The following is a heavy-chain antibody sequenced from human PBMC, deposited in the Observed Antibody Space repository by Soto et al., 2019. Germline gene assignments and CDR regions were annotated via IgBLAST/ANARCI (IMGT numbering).Heavy chain of an antibody. V-gene: IGHV4-31*03. CDR2: IYYSGST. CDR1: GGSISSGGYY. J-gene: IGHJ5*02. D-gene: IGHD2-21*02. CDR3: AREEYCGGDCYSNWFDP. Sequence: PSETLSLTCTVSGGSISSGGYYWSWIRQHPGKGLEWIGYIYYSGSTYYNPSLKSRVTISVDTSKNQFSLKLSSVTAADTAVYYCAREEYCGGDCYSNWFDPWGQGTLVTVSS.